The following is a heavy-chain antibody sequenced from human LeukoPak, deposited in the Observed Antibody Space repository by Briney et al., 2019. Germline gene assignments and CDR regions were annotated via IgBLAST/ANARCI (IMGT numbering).Heavy chain of an antibody. D-gene: IGHD2-15*01. V-gene: IGHV3-7*01. CDR3: ARDRYCSGGSCYPDSFDY. CDR2: IKQDGSEI. J-gene: IGHJ4*02. CDR1: GFTIRSYW. Sequence: PGGSLRLSCAGSGFTIRSYWMAWVRQAPGRGLEWVAHIKQDGSEINYVDSVKGRFTISRDNAKNTLYLQMNSLRAEDTAVYYCARDRYCSGGSCYPDSFDYWGQGTLVTVSS.